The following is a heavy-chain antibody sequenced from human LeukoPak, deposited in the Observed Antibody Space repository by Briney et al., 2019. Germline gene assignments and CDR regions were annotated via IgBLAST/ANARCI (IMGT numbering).Heavy chain of an antibody. D-gene: IGHD3-22*01. J-gene: IGHJ4*02. CDR2: ISGSGGST. CDR3: AKSSYYDASGYYREYYFDY. CDR1: GFSFSNYA. V-gene: IGHV3-23*01. Sequence: GGSLRLSCVPSGFSFSNYAMSWVRQAPGKGLEWVSSISGSGGSTHYADSVKGRFTISRDKTKNTLYLQMNSLRAEDTAVYYCAKSSYYDASGYYREYYFDYWGQGTLVTVSS.